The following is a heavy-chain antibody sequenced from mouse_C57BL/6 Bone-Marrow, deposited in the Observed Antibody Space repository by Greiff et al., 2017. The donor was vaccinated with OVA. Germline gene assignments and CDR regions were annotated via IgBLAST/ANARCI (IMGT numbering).Heavy chain of an antibody. J-gene: IGHJ2*01. CDR2: IYPGDGDT. CDR3: ARDYGRAGYFDY. CDR1: GYAFSSSW. D-gene: IGHD1-1*01. Sequence: VQGVESGPELVKPGASVKISCKASGYAFSSSWMNWVKQRPGKGLEWIGRIYPGDGDTNYNGKFKGKATLTADKSSSTAYMQLSSLTSEDSAVYFCARDYGRAGYFDYWGQGTTLTVSS. V-gene: IGHV1-82*01.